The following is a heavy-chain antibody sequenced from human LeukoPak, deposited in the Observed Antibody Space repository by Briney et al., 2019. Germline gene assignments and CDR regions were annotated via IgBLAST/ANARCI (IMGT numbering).Heavy chain of an antibody. CDR3: ARARDCSSASCYSTYYYYMDV. J-gene: IGHJ6*03. D-gene: IGHD2-2*01. CDR2: IYYSGST. CDR1: GGSIRGSRYS. Sequence: PSETLSLTCGFTGGSIRGSRYSWGWIRQPPGKGLEWIGYIYYSGSTYYNPSLKSRVTISVDTSKNQFSLKLSSVTAADTAVYYCARARDCSSASCYSTYYYYMDVWGKGTTVTVSS. V-gene: IGHV4-30-4*02.